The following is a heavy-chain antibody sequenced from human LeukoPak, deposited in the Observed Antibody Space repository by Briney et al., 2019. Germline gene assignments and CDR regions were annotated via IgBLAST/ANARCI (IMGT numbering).Heavy chain of an antibody. J-gene: IGHJ5*02. D-gene: IGHD6-13*01. Sequence: PSETLSLTCTVSGYSITNAYYWGWIRQPPGKGLEWIGSIYHSGNTYYNPSLKSRVTISVDTSKNQFSLKVSSVSAADTAVYYCARAYSSSWYWNWFDPWGQGTLVTVSS. CDR3: ARAYSSSWYWNWFDP. V-gene: IGHV4-38-2*02. CDR1: GYSITNAYY. CDR2: IYHSGNT.